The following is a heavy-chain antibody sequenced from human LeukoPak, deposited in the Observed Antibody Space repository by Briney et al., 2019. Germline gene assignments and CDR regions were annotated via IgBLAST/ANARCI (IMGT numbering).Heavy chain of an antibody. CDR1: GGSISSTTYY. J-gene: IGHJ3*01. D-gene: IGHD4-11*01. CDR2: IYYSGST. V-gene: IGHV4-39*07. Sequence: SETPSLTCTVSGGSISSTTYYWAWIRQPPGKGLEWIGSIYYSGSTYYNPSLKSRVIISADTSKNQFSLKLSTVTAADTAVYYCARGPSTAGNYRAFDLWGQGTKVTVSS. CDR3: ARGPSTAGNYRAFDL.